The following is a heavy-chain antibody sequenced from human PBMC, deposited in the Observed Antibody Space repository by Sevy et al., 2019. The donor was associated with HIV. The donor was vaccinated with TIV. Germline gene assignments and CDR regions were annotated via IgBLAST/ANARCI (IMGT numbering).Heavy chain of an antibody. Sequence: GGSLRLSCAATGFTFSNYAMHWVRQAPGKGMEWVAIIWSDGAYQYHGDSVKGRFTISRDNSKNTLYLQMNNVRVEDTAVYYCARGGYYYDNAAYYALDSWCQGTLVTVSS. CDR1: GFTFSNYA. CDR2: IWSDGAYQ. D-gene: IGHD3-22*01. CDR3: ARGGYYYDNAAYYALDS. J-gene: IGHJ4*02. V-gene: IGHV3-33*01.